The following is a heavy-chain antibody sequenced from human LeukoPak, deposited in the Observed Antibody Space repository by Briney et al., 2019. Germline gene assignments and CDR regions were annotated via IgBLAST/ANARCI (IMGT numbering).Heavy chain of an antibody. CDR2: INPSGGST. V-gene: IGHV1-46*01. D-gene: IGHD2-2*01. CDR1: GYTFTSYY. CDR3: ARSRYCSSTSCFVRNYYYGMDV. Sequence: ASVKASCKASGYTFTSYYMHWVRQAPGQGLEWMGIINPSGGSTSYAQKFQGRVTMTRDTSTSTVYMELSSLRSEDTAVYYCARSRYCSSTSCFVRNYYYGMDVWGQGTTVTVSS. J-gene: IGHJ6*02.